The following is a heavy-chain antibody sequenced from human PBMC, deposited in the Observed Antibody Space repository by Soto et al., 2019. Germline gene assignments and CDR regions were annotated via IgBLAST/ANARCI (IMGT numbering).Heavy chain of an antibody. CDR2: IYFNGKT. V-gene: IGHV4-39*01. CDR1: GVSISDTSYY. Sequence: SETLSLTCNVSGVSISDTSYYWGWIRQPPGKGLEWIGTIYFNGKTFYNPSLKSRLTISVDTSKNQISLRLTSVTAADTAVYYCARQGSYWGQGTLVTVSS. J-gene: IGHJ4*02. CDR3: ARQGSY.